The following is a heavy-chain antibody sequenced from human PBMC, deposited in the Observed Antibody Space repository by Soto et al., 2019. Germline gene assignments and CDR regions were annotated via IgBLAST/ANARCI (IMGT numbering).Heavy chain of an antibody. D-gene: IGHD3-16*01. V-gene: IGHV3-74*01. J-gene: IGHJ4*02. Sequence: GGSLRLSCAASGFTFSTYWMHWVRQAPGKGLVWVSRLDNDGTNTRYADSVKGRFTVSRDNGKNTVYLQMDSLRAEDTAVYYCARDGGTYFDYWGQGTLVTSPQ. CDR2: LDNDGTNT. CDR3: ARDGGTYFDY. CDR1: GFTFSTYW.